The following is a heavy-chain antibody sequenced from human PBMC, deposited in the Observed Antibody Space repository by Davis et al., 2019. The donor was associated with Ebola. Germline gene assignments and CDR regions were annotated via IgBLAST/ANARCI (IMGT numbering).Heavy chain of an antibody. CDR2: IYYSGST. J-gene: IGHJ5*02. V-gene: IGHV4-61*08. CDR1: GGSISSGGYY. Sequence: SETLSLTCTVSGGSISSGGYYWSWIRQPPGKGLEWIGYIYYSGSTNYNPSPKSRVTISVDTSKNQFSLKLSSVTAADTAVYYCARHPGYCSGGSRYSAYWFDPWGQGTLVTVSS. D-gene: IGHD2-15*01. CDR3: ARHPGYCSGGSRYSAYWFDP.